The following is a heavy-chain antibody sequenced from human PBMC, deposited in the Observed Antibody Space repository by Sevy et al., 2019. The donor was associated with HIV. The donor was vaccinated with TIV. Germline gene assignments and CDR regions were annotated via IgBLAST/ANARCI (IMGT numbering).Heavy chain of an antibody. CDR1: GFSISGYG. CDR3: AKEGYYYDSHSADWFDP. CDR2: IWYDGTNK. J-gene: IGHJ5*02. D-gene: IGHD3-22*01. V-gene: IGHV3-30*02. Sequence: GGSLRLSCAASGFSISGYGMHWVRQAPGKGLEWVAVIWYDGTNKEYADSVKGRFTISRDNSKNKLYLQMNSLRAEDTAVYFCAKEGYYYDSHSADWFDPWGQGTLVTVSS.